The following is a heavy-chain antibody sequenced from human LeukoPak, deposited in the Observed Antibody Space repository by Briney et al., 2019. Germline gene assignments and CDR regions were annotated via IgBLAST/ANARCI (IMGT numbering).Heavy chain of an antibody. Sequence: PSETLSLTCTVFGGSISSSSSYWGWIRQPPGKGLEWIGCVKYGGTTWFNPSLKSRVTISVDTSKNQFSLKLSSVTAADTAVYYCARIIVGATFDYWGPGTLVTVSS. D-gene: IGHD1-26*01. CDR1: GGSISSSSSY. CDR3: ARIIVGATFDY. J-gene: IGHJ4*02. CDR2: VKYGGTT. V-gene: IGHV4-39*07.